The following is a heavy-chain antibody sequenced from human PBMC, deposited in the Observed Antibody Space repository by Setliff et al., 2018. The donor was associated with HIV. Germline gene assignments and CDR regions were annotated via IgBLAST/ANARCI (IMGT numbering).Heavy chain of an antibody. Sequence: ASVKVSCKASGYTFTSYDINWVRQATGQGLEWMGWMNPNSGNTGYAQKFQGRVTMTWNTSISTAYMELSSLGSEDTAVYYCARARAAGGQRYYFDYWGQETLVTVSS. CDR1: GYTFTSYD. CDR3: ARARAAGGQRYYFDY. V-gene: IGHV1-8*01. D-gene: IGHD2-15*01. J-gene: IGHJ4*02. CDR2: MNPNSGNT.